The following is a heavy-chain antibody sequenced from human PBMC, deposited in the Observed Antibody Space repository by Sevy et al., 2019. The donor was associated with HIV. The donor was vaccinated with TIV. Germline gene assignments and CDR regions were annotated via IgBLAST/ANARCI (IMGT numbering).Heavy chain of an antibody. V-gene: IGHV3-7*01. CDR1: GFTFSDSW. D-gene: IGHD5-18*01. CDR2: INEDGRRL. CDR3: ARDRAYSALDY. J-gene: IGHJ4*02. Sequence: GGSLRLSCVASGFTFSDSWMTWVRQAPGKGLERIAFINEDGRRLGYVDSVRGRLTISRENTKISLYFQMNSLRAEDTVVYFCARDRAYSALDYWGQGTLVTVSS.